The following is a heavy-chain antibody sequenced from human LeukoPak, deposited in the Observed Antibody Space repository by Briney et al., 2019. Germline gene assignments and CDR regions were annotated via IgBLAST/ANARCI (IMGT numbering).Heavy chain of an antibody. CDR2: IYSGGST. V-gene: IGHV3-66*04. J-gene: IGHJ3*02. Sequence: GGSLRLSCAASGFTVNSNYMSWVRQAPGKGLEWVSVIYSGGSTYYADSVKGRFTFSRDNSKNTLYLQMNSLRAEDTAVYYCARPGPDAFDIWGQGTMVTVSS. CDR1: GFTVNSNY. CDR3: ARPGPDAFDI.